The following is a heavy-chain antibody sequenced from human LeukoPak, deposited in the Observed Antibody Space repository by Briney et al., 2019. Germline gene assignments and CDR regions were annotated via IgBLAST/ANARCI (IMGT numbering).Heavy chain of an antibody. D-gene: IGHD3-22*01. CDR2: IIPIFGTA. J-gene: IGHJ5*02. CDR1: GGTFSSYA. Sequence: ASVKVSCKASGGTFSSYAISWVRQAPGQGLEWMGGIIPIFGTANYAQKFQGRVTITADESTSTAYMELSSLRSEDMAVYYCARGNHYYDSSGYSDWFDPWGQGTLVTVSS. V-gene: IGHV1-69*01. CDR3: ARGNHYYDSSGYSDWFDP.